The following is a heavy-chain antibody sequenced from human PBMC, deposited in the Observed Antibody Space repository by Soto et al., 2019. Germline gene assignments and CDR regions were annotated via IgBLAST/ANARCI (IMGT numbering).Heavy chain of an antibody. D-gene: IGHD2-15*01. CDR1: GYKFSNYW. CDR2: IYPGDSDT. V-gene: IGHV5-51*01. CDR3: EIQGVYIVRGSFDDFDI. Sequence: ESLKISYKASGYKFSNYWICCVLQMPGKGLEWMGIIYPGDSDTRYSPSLQCQVTISAEKSIDTAYLQWDTLKASDTEMYYCEIQGVYIVRGSFDDFDIWGQGTMVTV. J-gene: IGHJ3*02.